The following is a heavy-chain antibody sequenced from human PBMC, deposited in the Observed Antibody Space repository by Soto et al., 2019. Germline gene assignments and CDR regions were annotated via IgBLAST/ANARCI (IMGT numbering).Heavy chain of an antibody. CDR2: VYNSGST. J-gene: IGHJ4*02. CDR3: ARYRREAVAGYTLDN. D-gene: IGHD6-13*01. V-gene: IGHV4-59*01. Sequence: SETLSLTCPVSGGSIRSNYWTWILQPPGKGLEWIGYVYNSGSTNYNPSLKSRFTISEDTSKSQFSLKVNSMTAADTAVYYCARYRREAVAGYTLDNWGQGILVTVSS. CDR1: GGSIRSNY.